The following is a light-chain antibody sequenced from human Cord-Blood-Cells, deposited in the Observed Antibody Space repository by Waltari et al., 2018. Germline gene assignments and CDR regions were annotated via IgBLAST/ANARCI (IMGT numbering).Light chain of an antibody. V-gene: IGLV2-14*03. CDR3: SSYTSSSNWV. Sequence: QSALTQPASVSGSPGQSITISCTGTSSDVGGYNYVSWYQQHPGKAPKLMIYDVSKRPSGVSSRFSGSKSGTTASLTISGLQAEDEADYYCSSYTSSSNWVFGGGTKLTVL. CDR2: DVS. J-gene: IGLJ3*02. CDR1: SSDVGGYNY.